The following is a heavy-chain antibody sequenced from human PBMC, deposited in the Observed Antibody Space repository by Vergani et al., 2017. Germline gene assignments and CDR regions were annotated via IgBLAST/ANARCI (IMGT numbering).Heavy chain of an antibody. Sequence: EVQLLESGGGLVQPGGSLRLSCAASGFTFSSYAMSWVRQAPGKGLEWVSAISGSGGSTYYADSVKGRFTISRDNSKHTLYLQMNSLRAEDTAVYYCAKDSAPLGYCSGGSCYSGGGHWFDPWGQGTLVTVSS. D-gene: IGHD2-15*01. CDR2: ISGSGGST. CDR1: GFTFSSYA. CDR3: AKDSAPLGYCSGGSCYSGGGHWFDP. J-gene: IGHJ5*02. V-gene: IGHV3-23*01.